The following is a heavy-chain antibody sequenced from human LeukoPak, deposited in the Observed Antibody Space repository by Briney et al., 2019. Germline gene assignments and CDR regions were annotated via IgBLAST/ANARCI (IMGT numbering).Heavy chain of an antibody. Sequence: SVTLSLTCSVSGGSFSSGAYYWSWIRQLPGKGLEWIGYIHYSGSPYYNPSLKSRVSISVDTSKNQFSLKLSSVTAADTAVYYCARDSGYDSSGFYYGGFDPWGQGTLVTVSS. V-gene: IGHV4-31*03. J-gene: IGHJ5*02. D-gene: IGHD3-22*01. CDR3: ARDSGYDSSGFYYGGFDP. CDR2: IHYSGSP. CDR1: GGSFSSGAYY.